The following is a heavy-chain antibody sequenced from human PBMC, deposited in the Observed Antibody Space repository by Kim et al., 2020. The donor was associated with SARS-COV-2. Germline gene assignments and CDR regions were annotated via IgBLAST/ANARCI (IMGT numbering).Heavy chain of an antibody. CDR3: AQGVALNWFDP. D-gene: IGHD3-10*01. J-gene: IGHJ5*02. V-gene: IGHV1-69*01. Sequence: ANYAQKCQGRVTMTAAESTSTAYMELSSLRSEDTAVYYCAQGVALNWFDPWGQGTLVTVSS. CDR2: A.